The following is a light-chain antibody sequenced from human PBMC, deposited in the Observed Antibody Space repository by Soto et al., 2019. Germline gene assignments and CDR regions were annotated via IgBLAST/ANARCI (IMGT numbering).Light chain of an antibody. CDR2: DAS. V-gene: IGKV3-11*01. Sequence: EIVLTQSPVTLSLSPGERATLSCRASQSINNYLAWYQQKPGQPPRLLIYDASNRATAIPVRFSGSGSGTGFNLTVSSLEPEDSAVHYCQYRGLWSPGATFGGGTKVEMK. CDR1: QSINNY. J-gene: IGKJ4*01. CDR3: QYRGLWSPGAT.